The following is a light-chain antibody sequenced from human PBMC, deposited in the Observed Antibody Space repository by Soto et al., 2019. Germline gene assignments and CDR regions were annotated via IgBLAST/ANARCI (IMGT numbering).Light chain of an antibody. J-gene: IGLJ1*01. CDR2: DDN. V-gene: IGLV1-51*01. Sequence: QSVLTQPHSGSAAPGQKVIISCSGRTPNIGGNSVSWYQQLPGTAPKLLTYDDNKRPSGIPDRFSGSKSGTSATLGITGFQTGDEADYYCGSWDSSLSAYVFGTGTKFTVL. CDR3: GSWDSSLSAYV. CDR1: TPNIGGNS.